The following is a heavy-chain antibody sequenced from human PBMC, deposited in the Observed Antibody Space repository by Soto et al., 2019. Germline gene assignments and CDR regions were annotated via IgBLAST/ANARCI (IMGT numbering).Heavy chain of an antibody. J-gene: IGHJ4*02. D-gene: IGHD6-19*01. V-gene: IGHV1-18*01. Sequence: QVQLVQSGAEVKKPGASVKVSCKASGYTFTNYGIPWVRQAPGQGLAWMGWISVYNGNTKYAQKFQGRVTMTTDTSTATAYLELRSLRSDDTTVYFCATERVRGWYAGGPRLLYWGQGTRVTVSS. CDR2: ISVYNGNT. CDR3: ATERVRGWYAGGPRLLY. CDR1: GYTFTNYG.